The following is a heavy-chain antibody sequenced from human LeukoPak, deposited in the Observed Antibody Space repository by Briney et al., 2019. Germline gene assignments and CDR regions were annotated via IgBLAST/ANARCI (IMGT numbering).Heavy chain of an antibody. V-gene: IGHV3-11*06. D-gene: IGHD2-21*02. CDR3: VVPSRDGDNGWTFDY. CDR1: GFIFSDYY. J-gene: IGHJ4*02. Sequence: GGSLRLSCAASGFIFSDYYMSWICQAPGKGLEFVSNISRSSSFTNYADSVKGRFPISRDNAKKSLYLQMNSLRAEDTAMYYCVVPSRDGDNGWTFDYWGQGTLVTVSS. CDR2: ISRSSSFT.